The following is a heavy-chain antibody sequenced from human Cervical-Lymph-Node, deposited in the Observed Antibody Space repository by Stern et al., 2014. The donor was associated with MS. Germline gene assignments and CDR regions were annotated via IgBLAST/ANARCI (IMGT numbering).Heavy chain of an antibody. CDR2: IGTAGDT. D-gene: IGHD2-15*01. J-gene: IGHJ5*02. V-gene: IGHV3-13*01. Sequence: EVQLVESGGGLVQPGGSLRLSCAASGFTFSSYDMHWVRQATGKGLEWVSAIGTAGDTYYPGSVKGRFTISRENAKNPLYLQMNSLRAGDTAVYYCARGNGYCSGGSCYWFDPWGQGTLVTVSS. CDR1: GFTFSSYD. CDR3: ARGNGYCSGGSCYWFDP.